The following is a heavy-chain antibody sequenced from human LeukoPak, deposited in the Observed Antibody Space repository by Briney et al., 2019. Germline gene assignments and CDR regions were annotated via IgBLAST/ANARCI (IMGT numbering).Heavy chain of an antibody. CDR2: ISYDGNNQ. CDR3: AKRDYFGSVDSYYAMDV. V-gene: IGHV3-30*18. D-gene: IGHD3-10*01. J-gene: IGHJ6*02. CDR1: GFTFSSYG. Sequence: GRSLRLSCAASGFTFSSYGMHWVRQAPGKGLEWVAVISYDGNNQYYGDSVKGRFTISRGNSKNTLYLQMNSLGAEDTAVYYCAKRDYFGSVDSYYAMDVWGQGTTVTVSS.